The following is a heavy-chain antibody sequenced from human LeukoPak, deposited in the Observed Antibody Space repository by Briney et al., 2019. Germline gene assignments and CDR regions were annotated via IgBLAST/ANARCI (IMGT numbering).Heavy chain of an antibody. J-gene: IGHJ4*02. D-gene: IGHD6-19*01. CDR3: AKDRPVRYSAVAYFDY. Sequence: GGSLRLSCAASGFTFSSCAMSWVRQAPGKGLEWVAGITGSGSSTDYADFVKGRLTISRDNSKNTVYLQINGLRAEDTALYYCAKDRPVRYSAVAYFDYWGQGTLVTVSS. CDR1: GFTFSSCA. V-gene: IGHV3-23*01. CDR2: ITGSGSST.